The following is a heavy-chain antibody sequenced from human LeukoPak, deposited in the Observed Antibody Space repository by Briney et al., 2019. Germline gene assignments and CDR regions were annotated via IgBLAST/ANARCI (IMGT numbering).Heavy chain of an antibody. D-gene: IGHD6-19*01. Sequence: SETLSLTCTVSGGSISSYYWSWIRRPPGKGLEWIGHIYYSGSTNYNPSLKSRVTMSVDTSKNQLSLKLSSVTAADTAVYYCARPYSSGWYGAFHIRGQGTMVTVSS. CDR2: IYYSGST. J-gene: IGHJ3*02. CDR3: ARPYSSGWYGAFHI. V-gene: IGHV4-59*08. CDR1: GGSISSYY.